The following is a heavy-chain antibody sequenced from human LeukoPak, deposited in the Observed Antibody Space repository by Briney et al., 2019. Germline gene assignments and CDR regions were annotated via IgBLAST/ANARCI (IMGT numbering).Heavy chain of an antibody. CDR1: GGSITSDY. Sequence: PSETLSLTCTVSGGSITSDYWSWIRQPPGKGLEWIGYISYSGSTSYDPSLKSRVTISVDTSKNQFSLKLSSVTAADTAVYYCARQSPYSSGWYYFDYWGQGTLVTVSS. CDR2: ISYSGST. D-gene: IGHD6-19*01. J-gene: IGHJ4*02. CDR3: ARQSPYSSGWYYFDY. V-gene: IGHV4-59*08.